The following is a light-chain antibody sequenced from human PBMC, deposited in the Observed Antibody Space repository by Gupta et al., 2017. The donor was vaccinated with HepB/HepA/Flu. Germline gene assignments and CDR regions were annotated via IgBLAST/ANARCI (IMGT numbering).Light chain of an antibody. CDR2: EDN. Sequence: SYDLTQPPSVSVSPGQTASIPCSGSKLGNNYVCWYQQKPGQSPVLVICEDNKRPSGIPERFSGSNSRNTATLTISGTQTIDEADYYCQAWDSTTVIFGGGTRLSVL. V-gene: IGLV3-1*01. CDR3: QAWDSTTVI. CDR1: KLGNNY. J-gene: IGLJ2*01.